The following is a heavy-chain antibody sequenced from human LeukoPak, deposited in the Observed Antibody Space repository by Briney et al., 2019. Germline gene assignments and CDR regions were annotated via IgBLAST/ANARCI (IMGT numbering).Heavy chain of an antibody. V-gene: IGHV1-69*04. CDR2: IIPILGIA. CDR1: GGTFSSYA. Sequence: SVKVSCKASGGTFSSYAISWVRQAPGQGLEWMGRIIPILGIANYAQKFQGRVTITADKSTSTAYMELSSLRSEDTAVYYCARGPYDSSGYYFDYWGQGTLVTVSS. J-gene: IGHJ4*02. D-gene: IGHD3-22*01. CDR3: ARGPYDSSGYYFDY.